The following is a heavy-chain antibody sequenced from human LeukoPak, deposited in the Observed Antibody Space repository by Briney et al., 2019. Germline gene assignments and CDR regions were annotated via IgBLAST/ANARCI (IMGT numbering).Heavy chain of an antibody. V-gene: IGHV3-30*02. CDR3: ARSADYYASGSYYNVIDY. CDR2: IRYDGSSA. J-gene: IGHJ4*02. Sequence: GGSLRLSCAASGFIFSSYGMHWVRQAPGKGLEWVAYIRYDGSSAYYADFVKGRFTISRDNSKNTLYLQMNSLRAEDTAVYYYARSADYYASGSYYNVIDYWGQGTLVTVSS. CDR1: GFIFSSYG. D-gene: IGHD3-10*01.